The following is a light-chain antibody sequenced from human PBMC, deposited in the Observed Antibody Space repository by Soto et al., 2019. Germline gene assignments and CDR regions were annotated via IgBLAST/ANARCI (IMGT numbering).Light chain of an antibody. CDR1: SSDVGAYDY. Sequence: QSALTQPASVSGSPGQSITISCTGTSSDVGAYDYVSWYQQHPGKAPKLMIYEVTTRPSGVSSRFSGSKSGNTASLTISGLQSEDEADYYCSSYARSTTRLLFGGGTKVTVL. CDR2: EVT. CDR3: SSYARSTTRLL. J-gene: IGLJ2*01. V-gene: IGLV2-14*01.